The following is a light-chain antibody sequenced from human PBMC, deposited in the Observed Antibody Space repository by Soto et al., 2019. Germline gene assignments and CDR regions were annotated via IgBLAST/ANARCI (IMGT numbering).Light chain of an antibody. CDR1: QTISSW. Sequence: DIQMTQSPSTLSGSVGDRVTITCRASQTISSWLAWYQQKPGKAPKLLIYKASTLKSGVPSRFSGSGSGTEFTLTISSLQPDDFAPYYCQHYNSYSEEFGQGTKVELK. J-gene: IGKJ1*01. CDR2: KAS. V-gene: IGKV1-5*03. CDR3: QHYNSYSEE.